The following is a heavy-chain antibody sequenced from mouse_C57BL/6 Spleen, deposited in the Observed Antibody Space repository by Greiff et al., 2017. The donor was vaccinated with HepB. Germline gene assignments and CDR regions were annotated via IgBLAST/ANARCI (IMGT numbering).Heavy chain of an antibody. D-gene: IGHD1-1*01. Sequence: VQLQQPGAELVMPGASVKLSCKASGYTFTSYWMHWVKQRPGQGLEWIGEIDPSDSYTNYNQKFKGKSTLTVDKSSSTAYMQLSSLTSEDSAVYYCARPGLITTVVALDYWGQGTTLTVSS. CDR3: ARPGLITTVVALDY. J-gene: IGHJ2*01. V-gene: IGHV1-69*01. CDR1: GYTFTSYW. CDR2: IDPSDSYT.